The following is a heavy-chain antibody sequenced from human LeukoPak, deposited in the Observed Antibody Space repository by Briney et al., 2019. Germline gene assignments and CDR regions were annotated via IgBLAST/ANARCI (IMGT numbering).Heavy chain of an antibody. CDR2: ISGSGGST. D-gene: IGHD3-10*01. CDR1: GFTFSSYA. CDR3: AKDLRIIICYYFGY. Sequence: TGGSLRLSCAASGFTFSSYAMSWVRQAPGKGLEWVSAISGSGGSTYYADSVKGRFTISRDNSKNTLYLQMNSLRAEDTAVYYCAKDLRIIICYYFGYWGQGTLVTVSS. V-gene: IGHV3-23*01. J-gene: IGHJ4*02.